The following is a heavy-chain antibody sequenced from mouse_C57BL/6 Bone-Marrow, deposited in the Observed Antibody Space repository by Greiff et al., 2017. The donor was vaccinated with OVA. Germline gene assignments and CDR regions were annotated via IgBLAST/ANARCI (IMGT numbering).Heavy chain of an antibody. V-gene: IGHV14-4*01. Sequence: VQLQQSGAELVRPGASVKLSCTASGFNIKDDYMHWVKQRPEQGLEWIGWIDPENGDTEYASKFQGKATITADTSSNTAYLRLSSLTSEDTAVYYCTTWIYYDYDGPGFAYWGQGTLVTVSA. CDR1: GFNIKDDY. CDR3: TTWIYYDYDGPGFAY. D-gene: IGHD2-4*01. CDR2: IDPENGDT. J-gene: IGHJ3*01.